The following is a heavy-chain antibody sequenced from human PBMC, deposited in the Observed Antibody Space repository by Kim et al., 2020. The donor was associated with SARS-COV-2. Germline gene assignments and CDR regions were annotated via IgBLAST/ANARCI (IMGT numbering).Heavy chain of an antibody. Sequence: SETLSLTCTVSGGSISSGSYYWSWIRQPAGKGLEWIGRIYTSGSTNYNPSLKSRATISVDTSKNQFSLKLSSVTAADTAVYYCARERRWLPKDYYYGMDVWGQGTTVTVSS. V-gene: IGHV4-61*02. CDR3: ARERRWLPKDYYYGMDV. CDR1: GGSISSGSYY. J-gene: IGHJ6*02. D-gene: IGHD5-12*01. CDR2: IYTSGST.